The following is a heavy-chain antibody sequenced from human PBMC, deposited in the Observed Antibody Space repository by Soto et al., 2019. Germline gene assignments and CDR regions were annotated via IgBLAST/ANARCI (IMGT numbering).Heavy chain of an antibody. V-gene: IGHV4-39*01. CDR2: IYYSGST. CDR1: DGSSGGSGYY. J-gene: IGHJ6*02. CDR3: ARRGVVTMVRGVITPINYYYYGMDV. Sequence: SETHCVTSTVADGSSGGSGYYWGWISQPPGKGLEWIGSIYYSGSTYYNPSLKSRVTISVDTSKNQFSLKLSSVTAADTAVYYCARRGVVTMVRGVITPINYYYYGMDVWGQGTTVTVSS. D-gene: IGHD3-10*01.